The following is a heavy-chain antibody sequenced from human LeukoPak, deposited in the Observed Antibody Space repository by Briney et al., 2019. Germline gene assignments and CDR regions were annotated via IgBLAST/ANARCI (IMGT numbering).Heavy chain of an antibody. Sequence: GGSLRLSCAASGFTFSSYAMHWVRQAPGKGLEWVAVISYDGSNKYYADSVKGRFTISRDNSKNTLYLQMNSLRAEDTAVYYCAISGADYYDSSGPVLDYWGQGTLVTVSS. D-gene: IGHD3-22*01. CDR3: AISGADYYDSSGPVLDY. CDR1: GFTFSSYA. J-gene: IGHJ4*02. V-gene: IGHV3-30-3*01. CDR2: ISYDGSNK.